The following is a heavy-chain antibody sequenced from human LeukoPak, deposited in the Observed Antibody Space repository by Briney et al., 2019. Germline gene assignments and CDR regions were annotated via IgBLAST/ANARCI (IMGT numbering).Heavy chain of an antibody. CDR1: GGSFSGYY. Sequence: PSETLSLTCAVYGGSFSGYYWSWIRQPPGKGLEWIGEVNHSGDTNYNSSLQSRVSLSVDTSRNQFSLILSSITAADTAIYYCASNKYPVQAFDIWGQGTMVTVSS. J-gene: IGHJ3*02. D-gene: IGHD1/OR15-1a*01. CDR2: VNHSGDT. V-gene: IGHV4-34*01. CDR3: ASNKYPVQAFDI.